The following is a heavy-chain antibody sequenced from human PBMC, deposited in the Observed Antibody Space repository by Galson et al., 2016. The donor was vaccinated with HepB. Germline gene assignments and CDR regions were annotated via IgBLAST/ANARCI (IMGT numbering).Heavy chain of an antibody. D-gene: IGHD6-6*01. CDR3: AKGGSIAVRRSYYYYGMDV. J-gene: IGHJ6*02. CDR1: GITFSSYG. Sequence: SLRLSCAASGITFSSYGMHWVRQAPGKGLEWVAVISYDGSNKYYADSVKGRFTISRDNSKNTLYLQMNSLRAEDTAVYYCAKGGSIAVRRSYYYYGMDVWGQGTTVTVSS. V-gene: IGHV3-30*18. CDR2: ISYDGSNK.